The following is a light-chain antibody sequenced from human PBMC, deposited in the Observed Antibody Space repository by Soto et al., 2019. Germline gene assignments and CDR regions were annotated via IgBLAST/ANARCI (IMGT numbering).Light chain of an antibody. Sequence: QSVLTQPPSASGSPGQSVAISCTGTSRDVGGQNYVSWYQQHPGKAPKLIIYAVSNRPSGVPDRFSGSKSGNTASLTISGLRAEDEADYYCCSHAGNNNYVFGNGTKVTV. CDR3: CSHAGNNNYV. V-gene: IGLV2-8*01. CDR2: AVS. J-gene: IGLJ1*01. CDR1: SRDVGGQNY.